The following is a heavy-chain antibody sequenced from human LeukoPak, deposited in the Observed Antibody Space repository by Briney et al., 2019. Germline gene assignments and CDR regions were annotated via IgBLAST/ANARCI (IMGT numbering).Heavy chain of an antibody. V-gene: IGHV1-2*02. CDR2: INPNSGGT. CDR3: ARDKGYCSSTSCLVLDY. D-gene: IGHD2-2*01. Sequence: ASVSVSDKPSVYTVTPYYVHWVPQAPGQGLEWMGWINPNSGGTNYAQKFQGRVTMTRDTSISTAYMELSRLRSDDTAVYYCARDKGYCSSTSCLVLDYWGQGTLVTVSS. CDR1: VYTVTPYY. J-gene: IGHJ4*02.